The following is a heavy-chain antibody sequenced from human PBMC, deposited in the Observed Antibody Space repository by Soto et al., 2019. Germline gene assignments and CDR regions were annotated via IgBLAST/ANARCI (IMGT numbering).Heavy chain of an antibody. CDR1: GFTFSDYY. Sequence: QVQLVESGGGLVKPGGSLRLSCAASGFTFSDYYMSWIRQAPGKGLEWVSYISSSGSTIYYADSVKGRFTISRDNAKNPXXLQMNSLRAEATAVYYCARGPYDYVWGSDPPHFDYWGQGTLVTVSS. CDR2: ISSSGSTI. D-gene: IGHD3-16*02. CDR3: ARGPYDYVWGSDPPHFDY. V-gene: IGHV3-11*01. J-gene: IGHJ4*02.